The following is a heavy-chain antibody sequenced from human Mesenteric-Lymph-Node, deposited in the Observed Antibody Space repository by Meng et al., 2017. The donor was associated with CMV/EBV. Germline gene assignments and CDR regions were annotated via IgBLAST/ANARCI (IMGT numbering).Heavy chain of an antibody. CDR2: IYPGDSDT. CDR1: GYSFTSYW. V-gene: IGHV5-51*01. CDR3: ARQYCSSTSCYFFDP. D-gene: IGHD2-2*01. J-gene: IGHJ5*02. Sequence: QVSCKGSGYSFTSYWIGWVRQLPGKGLEWMGIIYPGDSDTRYSPSFQGQVTISADKSISTAYLQWSSLKASDTAMYYCARQYCSSTSCYFFDPWGQGTLVTVSS.